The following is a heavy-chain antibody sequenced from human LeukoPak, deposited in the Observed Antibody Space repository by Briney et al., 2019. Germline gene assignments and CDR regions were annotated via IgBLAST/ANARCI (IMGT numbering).Heavy chain of an antibody. CDR3: ARELLGIEVAAPIGGWFDP. V-gene: IGHV4-34*01. CDR1: GVSFSGYY. J-gene: IGHJ5*02. Sequence: PSETLSLTCAVYGVSFSGYYWSWIRQPPGNGLVWIGVINHSGSTNDKPSIKSRVEISVDTYKNQFSLKLSSVTGADTAVYYCARELLGIEVAAPIGGWFDPWGQGTLVTVSS. CDR2: INHSGST. D-gene: IGHD6-19*01.